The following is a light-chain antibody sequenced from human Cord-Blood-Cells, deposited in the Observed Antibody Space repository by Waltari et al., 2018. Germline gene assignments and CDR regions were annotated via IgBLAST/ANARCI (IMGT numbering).Light chain of an antibody. CDR2: YKSDSDK. V-gene: IGLV5-45*02. CDR1: SGINVGTYR. CDR3: MIWHSSAYV. Sequence: QAVLTQPSSLSASPGASASLTCTLRSGINVGTYRLYWYQQQPGSPPQYLLRYKSDSDKQQGSGVPSRFSGSKDASANAGILLISGLQSEDEADYYCMIWHSSAYVFGTGTKVTVL. J-gene: IGLJ1*01.